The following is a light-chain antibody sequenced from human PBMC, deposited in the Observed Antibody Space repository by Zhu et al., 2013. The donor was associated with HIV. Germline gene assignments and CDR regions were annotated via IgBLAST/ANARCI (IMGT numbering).Light chain of an antibody. Sequence: DIVLTQSPATLSLSPGERVTLSCRASQSVGSSLAWSQLRPGQAPRLLIYDASNRATGIPARFSGSGSGTDFTLTISRLEPEDFAVYYCQQYDSSPLWTFGQGTKVEV. J-gene: IGKJ1*01. CDR2: DAS. CDR1: QSVGSS. CDR3: QQYDSSPLWT. V-gene: IGKV3-20*01.